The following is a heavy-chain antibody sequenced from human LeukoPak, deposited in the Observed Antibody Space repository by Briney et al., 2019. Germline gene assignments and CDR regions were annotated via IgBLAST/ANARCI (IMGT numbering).Heavy chain of an antibody. Sequence: SVKVSCKASGGTFSSYAISWLRQAPGQGLEWMGGIIPIFGTANYAQKFQGRVTITTDESTSTAYMELSSLRSEDTAVYYCARIAYGDYGFDYWGQGTLVTVSS. D-gene: IGHD4-17*01. CDR1: GGTFSSYA. J-gene: IGHJ4*02. V-gene: IGHV1-69*05. CDR3: ARIAYGDYGFDY. CDR2: IIPIFGTA.